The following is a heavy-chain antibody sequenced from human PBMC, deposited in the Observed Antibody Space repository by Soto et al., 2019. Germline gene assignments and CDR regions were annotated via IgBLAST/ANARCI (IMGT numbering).Heavy chain of an antibody. J-gene: IGHJ4*02. CDR3: ARLYIRGYSLDY. D-gene: IGHD5-18*01. Sequence: SETLSLTCTVSGGSISSSSYYWGWIRQPPGKGLEWIGSIYYSGSTYYNPSLKSRVTISVDTSKNQFSLKLSSVTAADTAVYYCARLYIRGYSLDYWGQGTLVTVSS. V-gene: IGHV4-39*01. CDR2: IYYSGST. CDR1: GGSISSSSYY.